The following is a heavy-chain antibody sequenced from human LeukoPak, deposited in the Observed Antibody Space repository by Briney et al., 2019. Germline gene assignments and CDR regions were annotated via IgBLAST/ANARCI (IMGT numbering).Heavy chain of an antibody. J-gene: IGHJ6*03. D-gene: IGHD6-13*01. V-gene: IGHV3-48*01. CDR2: ISSSSSTI. CDR1: GFTFSNYG. CDR3: ARGVAAAGTGYYYMDV. Sequence: GGSLRLSCAASGFTFSNYGMTWVRQAPGKGLEWVSYISSSSSTIYYADSVKGRFTISRDNAKNSLYLQMNSLRAEDTAVYYCARGVAAAGTGYYYMDVWGKGTTVTVSS.